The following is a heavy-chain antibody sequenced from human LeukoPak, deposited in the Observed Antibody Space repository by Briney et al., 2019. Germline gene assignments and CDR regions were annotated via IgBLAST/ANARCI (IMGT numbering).Heavy chain of an antibody. D-gene: IGHD6-19*01. CDR2: VSPPGGGT. J-gene: IGHJ4*02. Sequence: PGGSLRLSCAASGYTLSNHGMNWVRHAPGKGLEWLSGVSPPGGGTYYADSVKGRFTISRDDSKNTLSLQMNSLRVEDTAVYYCARDLGWGAFDYGGRGTLVTVSS. V-gene: IGHV3-23*01. CDR3: ARDLGWGAFDY. CDR1: GYTLSNHG.